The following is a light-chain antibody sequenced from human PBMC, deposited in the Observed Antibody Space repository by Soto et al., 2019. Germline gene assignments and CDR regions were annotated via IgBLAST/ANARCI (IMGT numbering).Light chain of an antibody. Sequence: QSVLTQPASVSGSLGQSITISCTGTSSDIGGYNYVSWYQHHPGKAPKLMIYDVTNRPSGVSSRFSGSKSGNRASLTISGLLAEDEADYYCSSSTSSSTLDFVFGTGTKVTVL. V-gene: IGLV2-14*01. CDR1: SSDIGGYNY. CDR2: DVT. J-gene: IGLJ1*01. CDR3: SSSTSSSTLDFV.